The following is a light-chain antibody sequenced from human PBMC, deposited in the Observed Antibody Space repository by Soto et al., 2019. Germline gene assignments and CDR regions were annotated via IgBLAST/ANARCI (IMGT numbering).Light chain of an antibody. CDR3: SSYTNTYTLTTTSTLII. CDR2: GVS. CDR1: SSDVGDYKY. J-gene: IGLJ1*01. V-gene: IGLV2-14*01. Sequence: LTQPASVSGSPGQSITISCTGTSSDVGDYKYVSWYQQVPGTAPKLLIYGVSNRPSGVSDRFSGSKSGITASLTISGLQAEDEADYYCSSYTNTYTLTTTSTLIIFGTGTKVTVL.